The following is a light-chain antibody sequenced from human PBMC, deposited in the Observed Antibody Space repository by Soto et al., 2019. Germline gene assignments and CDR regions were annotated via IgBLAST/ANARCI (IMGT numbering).Light chain of an antibody. J-gene: IGKJ2*01. CDR3: QQYDNWPPYT. CDR1: QSVGSN. CDR2: VTS. V-gene: IGKV3-15*01. Sequence: EIVMTQFPATLSVSPGERATLSCRASQSVGSNLAWYQQRPGQAPRLLIYVTSTRATGVTARFSGSWSGTEFTLTISSLQSEDFAVYYCQQYDNWPPYTFGQGTKLEVK.